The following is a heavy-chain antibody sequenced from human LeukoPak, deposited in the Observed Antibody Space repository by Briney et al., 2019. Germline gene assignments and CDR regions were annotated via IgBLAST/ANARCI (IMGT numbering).Heavy chain of an antibody. V-gene: IGHV4-39*01. Sequence: PSETLSLTCTVSGGSISSSSYYWGWIRQPPGKGLEWIGSIYYSGSTYYNPSLKSRVTISVATSKNQFSLKLSSVTAADTAVYYCARWGQGYDILTGYYLGVYYFDYWGQGTLVTVSS. CDR2: IYYSGST. J-gene: IGHJ4*02. CDR3: ARWGQGYDILTGYYLGVYYFDY. CDR1: GGSISSSSYY. D-gene: IGHD3-9*01.